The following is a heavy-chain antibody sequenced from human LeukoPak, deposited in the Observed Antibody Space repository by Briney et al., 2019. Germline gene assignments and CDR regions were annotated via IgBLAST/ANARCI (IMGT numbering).Heavy chain of an antibody. J-gene: IGHJ6*02. D-gene: IGHD6-19*01. V-gene: IGHV4-34*01. Sequence: SETLSLTCAVYGGSFSGYYWSWIRQPPGKGLEWIGEINHSGSTNYNPSLKSRVTISVDTSKNQFSPKLSSVTAADTAVYYCARAGIAVAGIHYYYYGMDVWGQGTTVAVSS. CDR1: GGSFSGYY. CDR2: INHSGST. CDR3: ARAGIAVAGIHYYYYGMDV.